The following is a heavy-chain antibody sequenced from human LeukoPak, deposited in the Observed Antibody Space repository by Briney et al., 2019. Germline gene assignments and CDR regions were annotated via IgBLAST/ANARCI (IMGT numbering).Heavy chain of an antibody. CDR3: ARVEHSSWYGGEYFQH. V-gene: IGHV3-7*01. J-gene: IGHJ1*01. CDR1: GFTFNNYW. D-gene: IGHD6-13*01. CDR2: IKQDGSEK. Sequence: GGSLRLSCAASGFTFNNYWMNWVRQAPGKGLEWVANIKQDGSEKSYVDSVKGRFTISRDNAKNSLYLQMNSLRAEDTAVYYCARVEHSSWYGGEYFQHWGQGTLVTVSS.